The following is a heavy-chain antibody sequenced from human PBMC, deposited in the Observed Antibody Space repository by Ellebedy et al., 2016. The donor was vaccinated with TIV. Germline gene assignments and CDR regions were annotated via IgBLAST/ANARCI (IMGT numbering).Heavy chain of an antibody. J-gene: IGHJ4*02. D-gene: IGHD6-19*01. V-gene: IGHV4-59*01. Sequence: GSLRLXXTVSGGSISSYYWSWIRQPPGKGLEWIGYIYYSGSTNYNPSLKSRVTISVDTSKNQFSLKLSSVTAADTAVYYCARDGPGYSSGWTPFYYWGQGTLVTVSS. CDR3: ARDGPGYSSGWTPFYY. CDR1: GGSISSYY. CDR2: IYYSGST.